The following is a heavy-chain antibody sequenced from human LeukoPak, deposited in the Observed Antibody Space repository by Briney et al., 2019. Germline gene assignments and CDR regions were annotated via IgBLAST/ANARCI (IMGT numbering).Heavy chain of an antibody. CDR3: ARVYLESSGWYYFDY. D-gene: IGHD6-19*01. V-gene: IGHV3-33*08. CDR1: GFTSSSYA. Sequence: GGSLRLSCAASGFTSSSYAMHWVRQAPGKGLEWVAVIWYDGSNKYYADSVKGRFTISRDNSKNTLYLQMNSLRAEDTAVYYCARVYLESSGWYYFDYWGQGTLVTVSS. J-gene: IGHJ4*02. CDR2: IWYDGSNK.